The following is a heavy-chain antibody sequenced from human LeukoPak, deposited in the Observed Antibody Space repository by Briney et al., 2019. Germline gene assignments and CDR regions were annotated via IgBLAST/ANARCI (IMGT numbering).Heavy chain of an antibody. CDR3: ARDIGAFDY. J-gene: IGHJ4*02. V-gene: IGHV3-48*02. CDR1: GFTFSSYD. CDR2: ISSGSSTI. D-gene: IGHD2-15*01. Sequence: GGSLRLSCAASGFTFSSYDMNWVRQAPGKGLEWLSYISSGSSTISYADSVKGRFTVSRDNAKNSLYLQMKSLRDEDTAVYYCARDIGAFDYWGQGTLVTVSS.